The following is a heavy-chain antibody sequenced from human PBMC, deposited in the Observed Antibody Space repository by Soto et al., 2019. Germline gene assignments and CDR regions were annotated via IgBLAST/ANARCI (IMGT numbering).Heavy chain of an antibody. Sequence: ESGGVVVQPGGSLRLSCAASGFTFYEYSMHWVRQAPGKGLEWVSLISWDGVTTYYADSVKGRFTISRDNSKSSLYLQINSLRIEDTALYYCAKDLARREVHTYLDYWGQGTQVTVSS. CDR2: ISWDGVTT. J-gene: IGHJ4*02. V-gene: IGHV3-43*01. CDR1: GFTFYEYS. CDR3: AKDLARREVHTYLDY. D-gene: IGHD1-26*01.